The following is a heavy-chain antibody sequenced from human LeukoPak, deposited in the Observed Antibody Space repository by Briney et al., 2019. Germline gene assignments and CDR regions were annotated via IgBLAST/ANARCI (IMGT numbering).Heavy chain of an antibody. V-gene: IGHV4-34*01. J-gene: IGHJ4*02. CDR3: EGNRMVRGFGILHNNDHY. Sequence: PSETLSPTCAVYGASFSGYYWSWIRHPPGKGLGWLGEINQSGSTNSNPSRKSRVPISVDTSKNQFSLKLSAVTAANTPEYYVEGNRMVRGFGILHNNDHYWGQGTLVTVSS. CDR1: GASFSGYY. CDR2: INQSGST. D-gene: IGHD3-10*01.